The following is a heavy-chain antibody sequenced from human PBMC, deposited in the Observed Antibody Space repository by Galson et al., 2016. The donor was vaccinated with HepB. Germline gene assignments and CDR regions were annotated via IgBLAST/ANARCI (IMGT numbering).Heavy chain of an antibody. CDR1: GGTFSSYA. V-gene: IGHV1-69*10. CDR2: IIPIFGIA. CDR3: ARAGCCSGGSCYPRGYYGMDV. D-gene: IGHD2-15*01. Sequence: SVKVSCKASGGTFSSYAISWVRQASGQGLEWMGGIIPIFGIANYAQKFQGRVTITAAKSTTTAYMELSSLRSEDTAVYYCARAGCCSGGSCYPRGYYGMDVWGQGTTVTVSS. J-gene: IGHJ6*02.